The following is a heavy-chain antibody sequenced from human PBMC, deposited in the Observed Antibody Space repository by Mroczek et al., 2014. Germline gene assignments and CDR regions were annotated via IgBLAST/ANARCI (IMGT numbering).Heavy chain of an antibody. D-gene: IGHD3-22*01. Sequence: QVQLQQSGPGLVKPSQTLSLTCTVSGGSISSGGYYWSWIRQHPGKGLEWIGYIYYSGSTYYNPSLKSRVTISVDTSKNQFSLKLSSVTAADTAVYYCAREDRDSSGYIDYWGQGTLVTVSS. V-gene: IGHV4-31*03. CDR3: AREDRDSSGYIDY. CDR2: IYYSGST. CDR1: GGSISSGGYY. J-gene: IGHJ4*02.